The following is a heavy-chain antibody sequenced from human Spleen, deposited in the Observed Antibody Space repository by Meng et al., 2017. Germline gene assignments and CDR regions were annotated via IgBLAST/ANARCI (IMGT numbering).Heavy chain of an antibody. CDR2: INPKSGDT. D-gene: IGHD6-13*01. V-gene: IGHV1-2*06. CDR3: ARDEDISAAGKLFGDY. J-gene: IGHJ4*02. CDR1: GYTFPDYW. Sequence: VQVGAEVKRPGASVKVSCKASGYTFPDYWLHWVRRAPGQGLEWMGRINPKSGDTHYAQRFQGRVTMTGDTSISTAYMELSGLRSDDTAMYYCARDEDISAAGKLFGDYWGQGTLVTVSS.